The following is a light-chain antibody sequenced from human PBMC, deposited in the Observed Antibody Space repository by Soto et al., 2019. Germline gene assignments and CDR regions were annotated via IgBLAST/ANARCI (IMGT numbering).Light chain of an antibody. J-gene: IGKJ1*01. CDR3: QQDYSTPKS. CDR1: QSVLHSSNSKHY. CDR2: WAS. Sequence: DIVMTQSPDSLAVSLGERATINCKSSQSVLHSSNSKHYLAWFQQKPRQPPKLLIYWASTLESGVPDRFSGSVSGTDFTLTISTLQAEDVAVDYCQQDYSTPKSFGQGTKVEIK. V-gene: IGKV4-1*01.